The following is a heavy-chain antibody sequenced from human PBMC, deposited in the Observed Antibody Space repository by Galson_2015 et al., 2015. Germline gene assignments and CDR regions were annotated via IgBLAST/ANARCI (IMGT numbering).Heavy chain of an antibody. CDR3: AGPVGTMVRGVTGAFDI. Sequence: SLRLSCAASGFTFSSYAMSWVRQAPGKGLEWVSAISGSGGSTYYADSVKGRFTNSRDNPKNTLYLQVNSLRAEDTAVYYCAGPVGTMVRGVTGAFDIWGQGTMVTVSS. J-gene: IGHJ3*02. CDR1: GFTFSSYA. D-gene: IGHD3-10*01. CDR2: ISGSGGST. V-gene: IGHV3-23*01.